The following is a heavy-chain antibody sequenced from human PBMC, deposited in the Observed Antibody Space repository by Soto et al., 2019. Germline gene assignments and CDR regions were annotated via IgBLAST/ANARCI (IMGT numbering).Heavy chain of an antibody. CDR2: ISWNSDSI. CDR1: GVTFGDYA. CDR3: AKGQYPLGYLDY. D-gene: IGHD2-2*01. Sequence: SLRLSCAASGVTFGDYARHWVRQAPGKGLEWVSGISWNSDSIGYVYSVQGLFTISRDNAKNSLYLQLNSLRPEDTALYYCAKGQYPLGYLDYWGQGTLVTVSS. J-gene: IGHJ4*02. V-gene: IGHV3-9*01.